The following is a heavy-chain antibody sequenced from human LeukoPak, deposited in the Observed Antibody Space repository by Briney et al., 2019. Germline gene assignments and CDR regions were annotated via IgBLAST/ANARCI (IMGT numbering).Heavy chain of an antibody. V-gene: IGHV3-23*01. CDR3: AKRGIAAAASFDY. Sequence: GGSLRLSCAASGFTFSSYAMSWVRQAPGKGLEWASTISGSGDGTYYADSVKGRFTISRDNSKNTLYLQMNSLRADDTAVYYCAKRGIAAAASFDYWGQGTLVTVSS. CDR1: GFTFSSYA. D-gene: IGHD6-13*01. J-gene: IGHJ4*02. CDR2: ISGSGDGT.